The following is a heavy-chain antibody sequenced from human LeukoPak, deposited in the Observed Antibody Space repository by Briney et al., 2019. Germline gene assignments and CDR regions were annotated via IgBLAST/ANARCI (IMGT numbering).Heavy chain of an antibody. V-gene: IGHV1-69*01. CDR1: GGTFSSYA. J-gene: IGHJ3*02. CDR2: IIPIFGTA. D-gene: IGHD2-21*02. CDR3: ARDGWGRVDDAFDN. Sequence: SVKVSCKASGGTFSSYAISWVRQAPGQGLEWMGGIIPIFGTANYAQKFQGRVTITADESTSTAYMELSSLRSEDTAVYYCARDGWGRVDDAFDNWGQGTMVTVSS.